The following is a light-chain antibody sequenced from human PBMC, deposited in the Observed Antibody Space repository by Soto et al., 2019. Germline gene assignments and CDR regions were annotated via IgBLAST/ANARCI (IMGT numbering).Light chain of an antibody. CDR1: QGISSY. J-gene: IGKJ1*01. CDR3: QQLNGYPVT. CDR2: AAS. V-gene: IGKV1-9*01. Sequence: DIQLTQSPSFLSASVGDRVTITCRASQGISSYLAWYQQKPGKAPKLLIYAASTLQSGVPSRFSGSGSGTEFTLTISSLQPEDFATYYCQQLNGYPVTFGQGTKVEIK.